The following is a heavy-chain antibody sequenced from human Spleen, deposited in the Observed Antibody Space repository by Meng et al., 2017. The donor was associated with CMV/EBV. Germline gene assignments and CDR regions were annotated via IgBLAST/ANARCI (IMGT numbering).Heavy chain of an antibody. J-gene: IGHJ4*02. V-gene: IGHV3-53*01. CDR2: LYSGGTT. CDR1: EFSVSSNY. D-gene: IGHD5-24*01. CDR3: ATGRDGNDY. Sequence: GESLKISCAASEFSVSSNYMSWVRQAPGKGLEWLSVLYSGGTTYYADSVKGRFTISRDNSTNTLYLQMNSLRAEDTAVYYCATGRDGNDYWGQGTLVTVSS.